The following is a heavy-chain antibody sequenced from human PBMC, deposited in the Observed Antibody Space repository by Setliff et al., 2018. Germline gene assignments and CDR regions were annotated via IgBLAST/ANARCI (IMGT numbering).Heavy chain of an antibody. CDR2: INHSGST. D-gene: IGHD2-21*02. CDR1: GESFSGHY. Sequence: CAVYGESFSGHYWSWIRQPPGKGLEWIGEINHSGSTNYNPSLKSRVTISVDTSKNQFSLKLSSVAAADTAVYYCARGFDVCGGGACYTDGPYYFDYWGLGTLVTVS. V-gene: IGHV4-34*01. J-gene: IGHJ4*02. CDR3: ARGFDVCGGGACYTDGPYYFDY.